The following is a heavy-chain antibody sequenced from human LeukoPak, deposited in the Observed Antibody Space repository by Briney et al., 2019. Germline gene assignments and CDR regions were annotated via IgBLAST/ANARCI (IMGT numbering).Heavy chain of an antibody. J-gene: IGHJ5*02. V-gene: IGHV1-18*01. Sequence: DSVTVSCNVSGYTFTSYGICWVRQALGQGIEWMGWISIYNGNTNYAQKLQGRVTMTTDTSTSTAYMELRSLRSDDTAVYYCARDGRRIAVAPAWFDPWGQGTLVTVSS. CDR1: GYTFTSYG. CDR2: ISIYNGNT. D-gene: IGHD6-19*01. CDR3: ARDGRRIAVAPAWFDP.